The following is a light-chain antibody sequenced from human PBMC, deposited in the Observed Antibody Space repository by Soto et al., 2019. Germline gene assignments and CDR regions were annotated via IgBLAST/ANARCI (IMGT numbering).Light chain of an antibody. CDR3: QHYNSYSEA. Sequence: RVTITCRASQDISNSLNWYQQKPGKAPKLLIYKASTLESGVPSRFSGSGSGTEFTLTISSLQPDDFATYYCQHYNSYSEAFGQGTKVDIK. J-gene: IGKJ1*01. CDR1: QDISNS. CDR2: KAS. V-gene: IGKV1-5*03.